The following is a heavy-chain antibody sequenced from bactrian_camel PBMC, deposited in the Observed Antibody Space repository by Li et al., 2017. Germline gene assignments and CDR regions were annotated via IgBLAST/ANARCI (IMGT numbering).Heavy chain of an antibody. CDR2: IRRSGGET. V-gene: IGHV3S55*01. CDR3: FLGWSQSPARSRLA. Sequence: HVQLVESGGGSVQAGGSLRLSCVVSGHSRGSNCVGWYRLPPGRAPAEREGIAAIRRSGGETYYADSVKGRFTISQDNAKNTVDLQMNSLRTEDTALYYCFLGWSQSPARSRLARGQGTQVTVS. D-gene: IGHD1*01. J-gene: IGHJ4*01. CDR1: GHSRGSNC.